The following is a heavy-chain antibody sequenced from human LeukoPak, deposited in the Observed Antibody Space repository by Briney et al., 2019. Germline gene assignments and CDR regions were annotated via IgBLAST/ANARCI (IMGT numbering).Heavy chain of an antibody. CDR1: GYTFTGYY. CDR3: ARIVHYSGYDFWAAGYTKYYFDY. J-gene: IGHJ4*02. D-gene: IGHD5-12*01. V-gene: IGHV1-2*02. CDR2: INPNSGGT. Sequence: ASVKVSCKASGYTFTGYYMHWVRQAPGQGLEWMGWINPNSGGTNYAQKFQGRVTMTRDTSISTAYMELSRLRSDDTAVYYCARIVHYSGYDFWAAGYTKYYFDYWGQGTLVTVSS.